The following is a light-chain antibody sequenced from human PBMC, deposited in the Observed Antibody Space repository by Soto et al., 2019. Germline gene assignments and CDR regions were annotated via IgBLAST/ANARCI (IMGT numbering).Light chain of an antibody. CDR1: SSDVGGYNY. CDR2: DVS. Sequence: QSALTQPASVSGSPGQSITISCTGTSSDVGGYNYVSWYQHHPGKVPQLMIYDVSNRPSGVSNRFSGSKSGNTASLTMSGLQAEDEADYYFYAYTSSNTYVFGTGHKMTVL. V-gene: IGLV2-14*03. CDR3: YAYTSSNTYV. J-gene: IGLJ1*01.